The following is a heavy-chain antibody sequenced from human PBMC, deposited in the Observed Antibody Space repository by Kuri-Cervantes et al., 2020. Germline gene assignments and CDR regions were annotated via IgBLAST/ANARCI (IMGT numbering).Heavy chain of an antibody. Sequence: GESLKISCAASGFTVSSNYMSWVRQAPGKGLEWVSSISSSSSYIYYADSVKGRFTISRDNAKNSLYLQMNSLRAEDTAVYYCASPSIAVAGTWYYYYGMDVWGQGTTVTVSS. D-gene: IGHD6-19*01. CDR2: ISSSSSYI. CDR3: ASPSIAVAGTWYYYYGMDV. V-gene: IGHV3-21*01. J-gene: IGHJ6*02. CDR1: GFTVSSNY.